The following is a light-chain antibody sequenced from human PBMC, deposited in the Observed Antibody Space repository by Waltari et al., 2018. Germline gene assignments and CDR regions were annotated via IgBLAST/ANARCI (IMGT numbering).Light chain of an antibody. J-gene: IGKJ4*01. Sequence: EIVMTQSPGTLSLSPGERATLSCRASQSVSKELAWYQQKPGQPPRLLIYGASTRATGIPARFSGSGSGTEFTLTISSLQPDDFGSYYCQQYNSEVTFGGGTTVEIK. V-gene: IGKV3-15*01. CDR1: QSVSKE. CDR2: GAS. CDR3: QQYNSEVT.